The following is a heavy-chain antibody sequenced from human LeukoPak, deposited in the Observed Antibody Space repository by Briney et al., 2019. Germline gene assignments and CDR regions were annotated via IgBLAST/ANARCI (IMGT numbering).Heavy chain of an antibody. CDR2: INPSGGST. Sequence: ASVKVSCKASGYTFTSYYMHWVRQAPGQGLEWMGIINPSGGSTSYAQKFQGRVTITADESTSTAYMELSSLRSEDTAVYYCARPRDIVVVPAAKDHYYYYYGMDVWGQGTTVTVSS. CDR3: ARPRDIVVVPAAKDHYYYYYGMDV. D-gene: IGHD2-2*01. J-gene: IGHJ6*02. CDR1: GYTFTSYY. V-gene: IGHV1-46*01.